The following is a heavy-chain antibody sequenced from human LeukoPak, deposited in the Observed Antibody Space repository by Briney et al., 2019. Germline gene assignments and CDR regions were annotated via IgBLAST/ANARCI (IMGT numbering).Heavy chain of an antibody. D-gene: IGHD6-13*01. CDR2: ISSSGSTI. Sequence: AGGSLRLSCAVSGFTFSSYTMNWVRQAPGKGLEWVSYISSSGSTIYYADSVKGRFTISRDNAKNSLYLQMNSLRAEDTAVYYCARDGGYTSLDYWGQGTLVTVSS. CDR1: GFTFSSYT. J-gene: IGHJ4*02. CDR3: ARDGGYTSLDY. V-gene: IGHV3-48*04.